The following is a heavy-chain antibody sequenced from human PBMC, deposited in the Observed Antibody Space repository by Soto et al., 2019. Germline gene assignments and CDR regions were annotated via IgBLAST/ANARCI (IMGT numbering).Heavy chain of an antibody. CDR3: ARKRGGGGVLGY. D-gene: IGHD3-16*01. J-gene: IGHJ4*02. CDR1: GGSISSGGYY. V-gene: IGHV4-31*03. CDR2: IYYSGST. Sequence: QVQLQESGPGLVKPSQTLSLTCTVSGGSISSGGYYWSWIRQHPGKGLEWIGYIYYSGSTYYNPSPQCRVTITVEASKDQFPPKLGCVTAAVTAVYFWARKRGGGGVLGYWGQGTLVTVSS.